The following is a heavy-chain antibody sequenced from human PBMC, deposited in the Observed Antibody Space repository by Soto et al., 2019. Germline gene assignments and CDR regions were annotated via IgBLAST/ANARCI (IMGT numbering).Heavy chain of an antibody. CDR1: GGSISSSSYY. Sequence: SETLSLTCTVSGGSISSSSYYWGWIRQPPGKGLEWIGSIYYSGSTYYNPSLKSRVTISVDTSKNQFSLKLSSVTAADTAVYYCARTRRGRDWFDPWGQGTLVTVSS. V-gene: IGHV4-39*01. J-gene: IGHJ5*02. CDR3: ARTRRGRDWFDP. D-gene: IGHD3-10*01. CDR2: IYYSGST.